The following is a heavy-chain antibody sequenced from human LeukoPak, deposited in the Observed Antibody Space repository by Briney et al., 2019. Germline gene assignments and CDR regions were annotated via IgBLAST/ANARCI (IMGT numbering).Heavy chain of an antibody. CDR2: IYHSGST. Sequence: PSETLSLTCTVSGDSISSSSHYWGWIRQSPGKGLEWIGYIYHSGSTYYNPSLKSRVTISVDRSKNQFSLKLSSVTAADTAVYYCARQGPHYDFWSGSMDVWGKGITVTVSS. CDR3: ARQGPHYDFWSGSMDV. CDR1: GDSISSSSHY. D-gene: IGHD3-3*01. J-gene: IGHJ6*03. V-gene: IGHV4-39*07.